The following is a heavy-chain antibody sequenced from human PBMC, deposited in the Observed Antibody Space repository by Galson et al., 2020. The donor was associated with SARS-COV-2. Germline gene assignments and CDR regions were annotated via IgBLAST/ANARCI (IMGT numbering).Heavy chain of an antibody. CDR1: GFTFDDYA. Sequence: GGSLRLSCAASGFTFDDYAMHWVRQAPGQGLEWLSLLSWDGGSTYYADSVKGRFTISRDNSKNSLYLQMNSLRAEDTALYYCAKDMFCGRPGGCSGGNPQSAFDYWGQGTLGTGAS. CDR2: LSWDGGST. J-gene: IGHJ4*02. V-gene: IGHV3-43D*04. CDR3: AKDMFCGRPGGCSGGNPQSAFDY. D-gene: IGHD2-15*01.